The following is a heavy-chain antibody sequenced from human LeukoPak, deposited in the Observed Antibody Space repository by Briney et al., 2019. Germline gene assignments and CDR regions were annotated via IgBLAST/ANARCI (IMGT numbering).Heavy chain of an antibody. CDR2: MNPNSGNT. CDR3: ARGGHYYYDSSGYSN. D-gene: IGHD3-22*01. CDR1: GGTFSSYA. V-gene: IGHV1-8*03. J-gene: IGHJ4*02. Sequence: ASVKVSCKASGGTFSSYAISWVRQAPGQGLEWMGWMNPNSGNTGYAQKFQGRVTITRNTSISTAYMELSSLRSEDTAVYYCARGGHYYYDSSGYSNWGQGTLVTVSS.